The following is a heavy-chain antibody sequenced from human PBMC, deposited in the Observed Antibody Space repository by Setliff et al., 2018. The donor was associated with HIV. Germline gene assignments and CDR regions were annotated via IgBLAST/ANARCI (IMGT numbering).Heavy chain of an antibody. CDR1: GGSISSSNW. Sequence: SETLSLTCAVSGGSISSSNWWSWVRQPPGKGLEWIGEIFHSENTNYNPSLKSRVTISVDKSKNQFSLKVTYVTAADTAVYYCASGDNFWSGSYYWGQGTLVTVSS. J-gene: IGHJ4*02. D-gene: IGHD3-3*01. V-gene: IGHV4-4*02. CDR3: ASGDNFWSGSYY. CDR2: IFHSENT.